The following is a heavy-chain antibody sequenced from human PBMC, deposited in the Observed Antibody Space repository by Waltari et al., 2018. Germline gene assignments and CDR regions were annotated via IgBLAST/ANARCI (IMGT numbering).Heavy chain of an antibody. V-gene: IGHV4-59*01. CDR3: ARNPETSYSSKREAFDI. D-gene: IGHD6-13*01. CDR2: IYYSGST. Sequence: QVQLQESGPGLVKPSETLSLTCTVSGGSISSYYWSWIRQPPGKGLEWIGYIYYSGSTNYNPSRKSRVTISVDTSKNQFSLKLSSVTAADTAVYYCARNPETSYSSKREAFDIWGQGTMVTVSS. CDR1: GGSISSYY. J-gene: IGHJ3*02.